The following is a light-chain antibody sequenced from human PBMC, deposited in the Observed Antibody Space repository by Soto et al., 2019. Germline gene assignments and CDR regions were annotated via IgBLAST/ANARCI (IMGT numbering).Light chain of an antibody. CDR3: ASRDDSLNGPV. CDR1: RSDIGTNY. CDR2: SND. J-gene: IGLJ1*01. Sequence: QSVLTQPPSVSGAPGQRAVISCSGSRSDIGTNYVYWYQQVPGTAPKLLIYSNDQRPSGVPHPYSASKSGTSASLAISGLRSEDESDYYCASRDDSLNGPVFGTGTKVTVL. V-gene: IGLV1-47*02.